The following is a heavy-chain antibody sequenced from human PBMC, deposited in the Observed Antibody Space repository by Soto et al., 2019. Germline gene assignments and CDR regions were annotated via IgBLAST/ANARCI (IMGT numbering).Heavy chain of an antibody. D-gene: IGHD6-13*01. CDR1: GFTFSSYG. Sequence: GGSLRLSCAASGFTFSSYGMHWVRQAPGKGLEWVAVIWYDGSNKYYADSVKGRFTISRDNSKNTLYLQMNSLRAEDTAVYYCARDLGIAAAGGPYYYYGMDVWGQGTTVTVSS. J-gene: IGHJ6*02. CDR2: IWYDGSNK. CDR3: ARDLGIAAAGGPYYYYGMDV. V-gene: IGHV3-33*01.